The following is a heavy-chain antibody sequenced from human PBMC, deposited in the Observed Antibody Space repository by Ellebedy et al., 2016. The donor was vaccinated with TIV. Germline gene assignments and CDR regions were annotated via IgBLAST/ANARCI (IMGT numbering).Heavy chain of an antibody. V-gene: IGHV4-4*02. CDR2: IYHSGST. Sequence: SETLSLTCAVSGGSIRSNWWSWVCQPPGKGLEGLGAIYHSGSTNYNPSLKSRVTISVDKSKNQFSLKLSSVTAADTAVYYCARSLMIFSFDKCYFDLWGRGTLVTVSS. CDR1: GGSIRSNW. CDR3: ARSLMIFSFDKCYFDL. D-gene: IGHD3/OR15-3a*01. J-gene: IGHJ2*01.